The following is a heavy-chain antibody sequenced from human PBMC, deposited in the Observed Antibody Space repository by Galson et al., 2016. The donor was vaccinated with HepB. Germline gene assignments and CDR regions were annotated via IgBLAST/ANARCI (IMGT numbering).Heavy chain of an antibody. CDR1: GFTFSTYA. V-gene: IGHV3-23*01. Sequence: SLRLSCAASGFTFSTYAMGWVRQAPGKGLQWVSVISDDGTRPYYADSEKGRFTVSRENTKNTLYLQMNSLRADDTAVYYCAKRNAIFGVVDTWGHGTLVTVSS. D-gene: IGHD3-3*01. CDR3: AKRNAIFGVVDT. CDR2: ISDDGTRP. J-gene: IGHJ4*01.